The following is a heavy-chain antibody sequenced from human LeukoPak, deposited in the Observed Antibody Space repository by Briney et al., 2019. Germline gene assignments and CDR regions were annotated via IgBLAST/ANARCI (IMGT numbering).Heavy chain of an antibody. CDR3: ARDTRFGNYYLDV. D-gene: IGHD3-10*01. CDR1: GYIFTAYY. V-gene: IGHV1-2*02. Sequence: GASVKVSCKACGYIFTAYYVHWVLQAPGQGLEWMGWIHPKSGDTNFAQRFQGRVTLTSDTTLNTIYVELSGLRSDDTAIYYCARDTRFGNYYLDVWGSGTTATVSS. J-gene: IGHJ6*03. CDR2: IHPKSGDT.